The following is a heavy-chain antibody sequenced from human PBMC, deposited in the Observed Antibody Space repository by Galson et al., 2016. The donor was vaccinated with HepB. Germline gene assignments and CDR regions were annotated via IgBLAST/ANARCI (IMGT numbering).Heavy chain of an antibody. CDR2: AYQRSSWTN. V-gene: IGHV6-1*01. J-gene: IGHJ6*02. CDR1: GDSVSRTGPA. CDR3: ARGQHTAMGV. Sequence: CAISGDSVSRTGPAWNWLRQSPSRGLEWLGRAYQRSSWTNDYSESVKSRITISPDTSKNQFSLQLNSVTPEDTAVYYCARGQHTAMGVWGQGTTVTVSS. D-gene: IGHD6-13*01.